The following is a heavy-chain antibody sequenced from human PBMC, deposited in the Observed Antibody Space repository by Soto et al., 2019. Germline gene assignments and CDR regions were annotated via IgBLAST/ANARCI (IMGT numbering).Heavy chain of an antibody. D-gene: IGHD2-21*02. Sequence: SETLSLTCTATGDSISRRSYNWSWFRQPPGKGLEWIGRIYYRGSTYNNPSLRSRVSMSIDTSKDQFSLKLKSVTASDTALYFCARQRTSVVTQAYFDVWGPGSLVTFPA. CDR1: GDSISRRSYN. J-gene: IGHJ4*02. CDR2: IYYRGST. V-gene: IGHV4-39*01. CDR3: ARQRTSVVTQAYFDV.